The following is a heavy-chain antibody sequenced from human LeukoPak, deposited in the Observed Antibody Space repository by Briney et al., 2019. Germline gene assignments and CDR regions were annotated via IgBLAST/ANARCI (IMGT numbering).Heavy chain of an antibody. CDR1: GGSFSGYY. Sequence: PSETLSLTCAVYGGSFSGYYWSWIRQPPGKGLEWIGEINHSGSTNYNPSLKSRVTISVDTSKNQFSLKLSSVTAADTAVYYHCRQIPPNATGRTPAHPSWFDPWGQGTLATVSS. V-gene: IGHV4-34*01. CDR3: CRQIPPNATGRTPAHPSWFDP. D-gene: IGHD1-14*01. CDR2: INHSGST. J-gene: IGHJ5*02.